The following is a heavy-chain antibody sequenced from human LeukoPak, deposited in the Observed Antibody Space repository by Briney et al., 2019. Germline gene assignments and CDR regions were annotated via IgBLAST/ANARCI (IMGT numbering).Heavy chain of an antibody. J-gene: IGHJ4*02. CDR1: GFTFSTFG. V-gene: IGHV3-23*01. CDR3: AKLASKYTSEDF. CDR2: ITTTGGT. Sequence: GGTLRLSCAASGFTFSTFGMYWVRQASGTGLEWVSTITTTGGTYYADSVKGRFTISRDNSKNTLYLQMNSLRAEDTAVYYCAKLASKYTSEDFWGQGTLVTVSS. D-gene: IGHD1-14*01.